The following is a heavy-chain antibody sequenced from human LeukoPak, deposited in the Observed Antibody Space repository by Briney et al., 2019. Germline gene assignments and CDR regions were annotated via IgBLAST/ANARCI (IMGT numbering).Heavy chain of an antibody. CDR3: ARKRDYYDY. CDR1: GFTFSSYS. J-gene: IGHJ4*02. D-gene: IGHD3-10*01. CDR2: ISSSSSTI. V-gene: IGHV3-48*01. Sequence: GGSLRLSCAASGFTFSSYSMNWVRQAPGRGLEWVSSISSSSSTIYYADSVKGRFTISRDNAKNSLFLQMNCLGAEDTAVYYCARKRDYYDYWGQGTLVTVSS.